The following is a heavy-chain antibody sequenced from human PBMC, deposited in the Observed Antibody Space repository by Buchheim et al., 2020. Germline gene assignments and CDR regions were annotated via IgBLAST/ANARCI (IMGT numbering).Heavy chain of an antibody. D-gene: IGHD3-22*01. CDR2: NNPNRGGT. V-gene: IGHV1-2*04. J-gene: IGHJ6*02. CDR1: GYTFTGYY. CDR3: ARARLGYYYYYGMDV. Sequence: QVQLVQSGAEVKKPGASVKVSCKAFGYTFTGYYMHWGRQAPGKGLEWMGWNNPNRGGTNYAQKFQGWVNMTRDTSISPAFMELSRLRSDDTAVYYCARARLGYYYYYGMDVWGQGTT.